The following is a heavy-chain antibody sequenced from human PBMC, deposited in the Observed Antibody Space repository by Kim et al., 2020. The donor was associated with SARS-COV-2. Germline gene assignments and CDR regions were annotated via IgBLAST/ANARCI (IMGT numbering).Heavy chain of an antibody. D-gene: IGHD1-1*01. J-gene: IGHJ3*02. Sequence: SETLSLTCTVSGGSISSTSYFWVYMRQPPGMALEWIGRIYFSGSTYYNPSLESRLTMSIDTSKNQYSLSLSSVTAADTAVYYCARKLGTTAFDIWGQGTMVTVSS. CDR1: GGSISSTSYF. CDR2: IYFSGST. CDR3: ARKLGTTAFDI. V-gene: IGHV4-39*01.